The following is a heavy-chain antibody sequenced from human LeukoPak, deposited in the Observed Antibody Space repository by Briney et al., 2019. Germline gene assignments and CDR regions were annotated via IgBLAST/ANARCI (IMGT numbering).Heavy chain of an antibody. CDR2: INHSGST. CDR1: GGSFSGYY. D-gene: IGHD6-13*01. Sequence: SETLSLTCAVYGGSFSGYYWSWIRQPPGKGLEWIGEINHSGSTNYNPSLKSRVTISVDTSKNQFSLKLSSVTAADTAVYYCARGDSSWRYYYYYMDVWGKGTTVTISS. V-gene: IGHV4-34*01. J-gene: IGHJ6*03. CDR3: ARGDSSWRYYYYYMDV.